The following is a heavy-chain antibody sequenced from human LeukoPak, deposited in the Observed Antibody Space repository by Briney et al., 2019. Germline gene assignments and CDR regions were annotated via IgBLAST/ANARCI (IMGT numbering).Heavy chain of an antibody. Sequence: GGSLRLSCAASGFTFSTYGMHWVRQAPGKGLEWVSTISGGGGSTYYADSVKGRFTISRDNSKNTLYLQVNSLRAEDTAVYYCAKGGKWDVTPFDYWGQGTLVTVSS. CDR3: AKGGKWDVTPFDY. V-gene: IGHV3-23*01. J-gene: IGHJ4*02. CDR1: GFTFSTYG. D-gene: IGHD1-26*01. CDR2: ISGGGGST.